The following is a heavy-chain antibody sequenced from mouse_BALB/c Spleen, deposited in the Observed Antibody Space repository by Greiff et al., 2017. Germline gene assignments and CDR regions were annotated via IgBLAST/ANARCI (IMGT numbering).Heavy chain of an antibody. J-gene: IGHJ4*01. CDR2: IDPANGNT. D-gene: IGHD2-4*01. CDR3: ARQAMITARGMDY. Sequence: EVQLQQSGAELVKPGASVKLSCTASGFNIKDTYMHWVKQRPEQGLEWIGRIDPANGNTKYDPKFQGKATITADTSSNTAYLQLSSLTSEDTAVYYCARQAMITARGMDYWGQGTSVTVS. CDR1: GFNIKDTY. V-gene: IGHV14-3*02.